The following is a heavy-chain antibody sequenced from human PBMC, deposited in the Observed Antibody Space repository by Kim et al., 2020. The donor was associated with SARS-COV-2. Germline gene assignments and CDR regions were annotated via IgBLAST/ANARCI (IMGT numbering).Heavy chain of an antibody. J-gene: IGHJ4*02. CDR2: INPNSGGT. V-gene: IGHV1-2*04. D-gene: IGHD3-10*01. Sequence: ASVKVSCKASGYTFTGYYMHWVRQAPGQGLEWMGWINPNSGGTNYAQKFQGWVTMTRDTSISTAYMELSRLRSDDTAVYYCARVARSNYYYGSGGNCYFDYCGQGTLVTVSS. CDR1: GYTFTGYY. CDR3: ARVARSNYYYGSGGNCYFDY.